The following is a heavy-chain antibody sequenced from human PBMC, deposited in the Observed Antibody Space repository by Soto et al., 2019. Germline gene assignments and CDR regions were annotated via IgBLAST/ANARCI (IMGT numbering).Heavy chain of an antibody. Sequence: QVQLVESGGGVVQPGRSLRLSCAASGFTFSSYGMHWVRQAPGKGLEWVAVIWYDGSNKYYADSVKGRFTISRDNSKNTLYLQMNSLRAEDTAVYYCAREVAMVAAPFAYWGQGTLVTVSS. V-gene: IGHV3-33*01. CDR3: AREVAMVAAPFAY. J-gene: IGHJ4*02. CDR2: IWYDGSNK. D-gene: IGHD2-15*01. CDR1: GFTFSSYG.